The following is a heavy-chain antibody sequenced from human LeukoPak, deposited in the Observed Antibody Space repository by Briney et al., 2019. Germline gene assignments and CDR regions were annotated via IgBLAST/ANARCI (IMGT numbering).Heavy chain of an antibody. V-gene: IGHV3-23*01. Sequence: GGSLRLSCAASGFTFSSHGMSWVRQAPGKGLEWVSGISGSGSHIYYTDSVKGRFTISRDNSKNTLNLQMNSLRAEDTAVYYCAKLRTTVTSGMDFWGQGTLVTVSS. CDR2: ISGSGSHI. CDR1: GFTFSSHG. CDR3: AKLRTTVTSGMDF. J-gene: IGHJ4*02. D-gene: IGHD4-17*01.